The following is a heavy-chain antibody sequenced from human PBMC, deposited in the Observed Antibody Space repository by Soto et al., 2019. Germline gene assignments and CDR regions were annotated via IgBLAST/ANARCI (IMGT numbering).Heavy chain of an antibody. CDR2: IDPSDSYT. V-gene: IGHV5-10-1*01. D-gene: IGHD1-26*01. CDR1: GYSFTSYW. J-gene: IGHJ6*02. CDR3: ARLSTGIVGATDYYYGMDV. Sequence: PGESLKISCKGSGYSFTSYWISWVRQMPGKGLEWMGRIDPSDSYTNYSPSFQGHVTISADKSISTAYLQWSSLKASDTAMYYCARLSTGIVGATDYYYGMDVWGQGTTVTVSS.